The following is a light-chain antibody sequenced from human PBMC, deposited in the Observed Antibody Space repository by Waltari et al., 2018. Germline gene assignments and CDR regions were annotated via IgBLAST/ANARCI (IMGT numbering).Light chain of an antibody. Sequence: EIVLTQSPGTLSLSAGERATLSCRASQRVSRALAWYQQNPGQAPRLLIYGASNRATGIPDRFSGSGSGTDFSLIISRLEPEDFAVYYCQHYVSLPVTFGQGTKVEIK. J-gene: IGKJ1*01. CDR2: GAS. CDR3: QHYVSLPVT. V-gene: IGKV3-20*01. CDR1: QRVSRA.